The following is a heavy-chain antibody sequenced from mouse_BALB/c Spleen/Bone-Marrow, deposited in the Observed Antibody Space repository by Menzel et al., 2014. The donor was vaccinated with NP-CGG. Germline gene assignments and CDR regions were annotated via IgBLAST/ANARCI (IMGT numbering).Heavy chain of an antibody. D-gene: IGHD1-1*02. CDR2: INPSTGYT. Sequence: QVQLQQPGAELAKPGASVKMSCKASGYTLTSYWMHWVKQRPGQGLEWIGYINPSTGYTEYNQKFKDKATLTADKSSSTAYMQLSSLTSEDSAVYYCARGGFAGAWFAYWGQGTLVTVSA. CDR3: ARGGFAGAWFAY. J-gene: IGHJ3*01. V-gene: IGHV1-7*01. CDR1: GYTLTSYW.